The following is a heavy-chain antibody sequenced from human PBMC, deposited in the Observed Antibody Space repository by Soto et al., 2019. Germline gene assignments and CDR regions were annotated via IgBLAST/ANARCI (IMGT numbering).Heavy chain of an antibody. CDR3: AKEGSLGSAVDPGY. Sequence: PGGSLRLSCAASGFTFSIFAMSWVRQSPGKGLEWVSTISGSGGSTYYADAVKGRFTISRDNSMGTRYLQMKSLRVEDTAISYFAKEGSLGSAVDPGYRGQGALAPASS. J-gene: IGHJ4*02. CDR1: GFTFSIFA. CDR2: ISGSGGST. D-gene: IGHD2-15*01. V-gene: IGHV3-23*01.